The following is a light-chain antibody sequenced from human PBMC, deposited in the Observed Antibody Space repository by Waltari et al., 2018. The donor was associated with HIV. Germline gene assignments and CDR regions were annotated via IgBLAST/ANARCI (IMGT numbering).Light chain of an antibody. V-gene: IGLV3-21*02. CDR1: NIGSYT. J-gene: IGLJ3*02. CDR2: DAS. Sequence: SYVLTQPPSVSVAPAPTARITWWGENIGSYTVHFYQQRPGQAPVVVVNDASDRPSGIPERFSGANSGNTATLTISRVEAGDEADYYCQVWDNNSDQGVFGGGTNLTVL. CDR3: QVWDNNSDQGV.